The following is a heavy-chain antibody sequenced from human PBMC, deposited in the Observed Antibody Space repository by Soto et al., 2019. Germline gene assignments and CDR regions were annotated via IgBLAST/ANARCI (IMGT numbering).Heavy chain of an antibody. Sequence: SVKVSCKASGGTFSSYAISWVRQAPGQGLEWMGGIIPIFGTANYAQKFQGRVTITADKSTSTAYMELSSLRSEDTAVYYCARELNTVTSGYYYGMDVWGQGTTVTVSS. D-gene: IGHD4-17*01. CDR1: GGTFSSYA. CDR2: IIPIFGTA. V-gene: IGHV1-69*06. J-gene: IGHJ6*02. CDR3: ARELNTVTSGYYYGMDV.